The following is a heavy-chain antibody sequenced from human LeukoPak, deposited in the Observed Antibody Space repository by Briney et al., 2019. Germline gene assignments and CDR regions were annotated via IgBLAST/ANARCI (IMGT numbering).Heavy chain of an antibody. J-gene: IGHJ6*04. Sequence: GGSLRLSCAASGFTFDDYAMHWVRQAPGKGLEWVSSITSSNNYVYYADSVKGRFTISRDNAKNSLYLQMNSLRAEDTAVYYCAELGITMIGGVWGKGTTVTISS. CDR3: AELGITMIGGV. D-gene: IGHD3-10*02. CDR1: GFTFDDYA. V-gene: IGHV3-21*01. CDR2: ITSSNNYV.